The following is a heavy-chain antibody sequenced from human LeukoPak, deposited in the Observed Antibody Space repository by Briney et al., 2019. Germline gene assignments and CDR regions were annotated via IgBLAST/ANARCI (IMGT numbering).Heavy chain of an antibody. CDR2: IWFDESKK. V-gene: IGHV3-33*08. Sequence: PGRSLRLSCAASGFSFSTYGMHWVRQAPGKGLEWVAIIWFDESKKYYADSVKGRFTISRDNSKNTLYLQMSSLRAEDTAVYYCAGSGPQGGYYYGMDVWGQGTTVTVSS. J-gene: IGHJ6*02. CDR3: AGSGPQGGYYYGMDV. CDR1: GFSFSTYG. D-gene: IGHD3-10*01.